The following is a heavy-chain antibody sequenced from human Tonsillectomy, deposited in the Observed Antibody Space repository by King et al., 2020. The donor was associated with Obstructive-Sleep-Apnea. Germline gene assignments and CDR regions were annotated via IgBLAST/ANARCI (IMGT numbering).Heavy chain of an antibody. CDR2: MYYSGNT. V-gene: IGHV4-59*08. CDR1: GDSISNYY. D-gene: IGHD5-12*01. CDR3: ARHRGVEDYGGYGDYFDY. Sequence: QLQESGPGLVKPSETLSLTCTVSGDSISNYYWSWIRQPPGKGLEWIGYMYYSGNTNYSPPLKSRVTISVDTSKIHFSLRLSSVTAADTAVYYCARHRGVEDYGGYGDYFDYWGQGTLVTVSS. J-gene: IGHJ4*02.